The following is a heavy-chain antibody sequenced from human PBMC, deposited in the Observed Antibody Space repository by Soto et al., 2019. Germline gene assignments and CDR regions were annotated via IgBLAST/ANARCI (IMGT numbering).Heavy chain of an antibody. J-gene: IGHJ4*02. CDR2: ISASNGHT. CDR1: GYTFTNYG. Sequence: QVQLVQSGVEEKKPGASVKVSCKAMGYTFTNYGLSWVRQAPGEGLEWLGWISASNGHTKYAQKVQDRVTLTTDASASTAYLELRSLTSDDTAVYYCVRGDGGYFDQWGQGTLVLVSS. V-gene: IGHV1-18*01. CDR3: VRGDGGYFDQ. D-gene: IGHD3-16*01.